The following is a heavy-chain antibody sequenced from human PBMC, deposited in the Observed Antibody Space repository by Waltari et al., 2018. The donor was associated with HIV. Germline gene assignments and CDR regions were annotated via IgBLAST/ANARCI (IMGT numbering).Heavy chain of an antibody. V-gene: IGHV3-23*01. D-gene: IGHD3-3*01. CDR2: ISSRGGRT. Sequence: QLFESGVALVRPRESLWLPCVIPGLTIRSYDMTRPTQAPGKGLEWVSSISSRGGRTYYADSVKGRFTISRDNSKNTLYLQMNSLRAEDTAVYYCAKGKDYDFWSGYYTGGMDVWGQGTTVTVSS. J-gene: IGHJ6*02. CDR1: GLTIRSYD. CDR3: AKGKDYDFWSGYYTGGMDV.